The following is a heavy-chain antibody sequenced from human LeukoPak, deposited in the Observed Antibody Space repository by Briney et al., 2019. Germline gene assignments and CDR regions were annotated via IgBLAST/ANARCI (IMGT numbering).Heavy chain of an antibody. Sequence: SETLSLTCGVCGGSISSSNWWSWVRQRPGMGLEWIGEIYHSGSTNYNPSLKSRVTISVDTSKNQFSLKLSSVTAADTAMYYCARDHSSGWYRGAFDIWGQGTRLTVSS. CDR2: IYHSGST. D-gene: IGHD6-19*01. CDR1: GGSISSSNW. J-gene: IGHJ3*02. CDR3: ARDHSSGWYRGAFDI. V-gene: IGHV4-4*02.